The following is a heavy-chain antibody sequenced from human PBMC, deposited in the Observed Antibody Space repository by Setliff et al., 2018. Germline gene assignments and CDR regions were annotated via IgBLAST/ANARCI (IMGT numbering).Heavy chain of an antibody. CDR1: GGSISSGSYY. CDR2: IYTSGST. Sequence: PSETLSLTCTVSGGSISSGSYYWSWIRQPAGKGLEWIGRIYTSGSTNYNPSLKSRVTISVDTSKNQFSLKLSSVTAADTAVYYCARTRGSSGWTPDSWGQGTLVTVSS. CDR3: ARTRGSSGWTPDS. D-gene: IGHD6-19*01. J-gene: IGHJ4*02. V-gene: IGHV4-61*02.